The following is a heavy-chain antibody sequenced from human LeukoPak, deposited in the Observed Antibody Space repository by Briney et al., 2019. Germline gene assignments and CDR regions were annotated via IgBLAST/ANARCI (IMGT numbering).Heavy chain of an antibody. CDR1: GFTVSSNY. D-gene: IGHD3-22*01. CDR3: ARLLSSGRSDY. J-gene: IGHJ4*02. V-gene: IGHV4-59*02. CDR2: IYSDGST. Sequence: GSLRLSCAASGFTVSSNYMSWVRQPPGKGLEWLGYIYSDGSTNYNPSLKSRLTISVDTSKNQFSLKLSSVIAADTAVYYCARLLSSGRSDYWGQGTLVTVSS.